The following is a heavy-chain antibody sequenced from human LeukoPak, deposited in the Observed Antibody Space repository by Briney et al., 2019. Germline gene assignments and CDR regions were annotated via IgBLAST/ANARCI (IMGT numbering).Heavy chain of an antibody. D-gene: IGHD5-12*01. CDR3: ASGYSGYGFGAFDI. CDR2: ISSSSSYI. J-gene: IGHJ3*02. V-gene: IGHV3-21*01. Sequence: GGSLRLSCAASGFTFSSYSMNWVRQAPGKGLEWVSSISSSSSYIYYADSVKGRFTISRDNAKNSLYLQMNSLRAEDTAVYYCASGYSGYGFGAFDIWGQGTMVTVSS. CDR1: GFTFSSYS.